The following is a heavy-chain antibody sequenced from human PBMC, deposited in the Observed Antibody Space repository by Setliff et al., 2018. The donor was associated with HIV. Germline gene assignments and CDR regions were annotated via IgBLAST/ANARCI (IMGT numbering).Heavy chain of an antibody. J-gene: IGHJ4*02. V-gene: IGHV4-38-2*01. Sequence: LSLTCAVSGYSISSGYYWGWIRQPPGKGLEWVGSINHSGSTNYNPSLKSRLTISVDTSKNQFSLKLTSVTAADTAVYYCASAGSGTRAPPRYWGQGTLVTVSS. CDR3: ASAGSGTRAPPRY. D-gene: IGHD1-1*01. CDR1: GYSISSGYY. CDR2: INHSGST.